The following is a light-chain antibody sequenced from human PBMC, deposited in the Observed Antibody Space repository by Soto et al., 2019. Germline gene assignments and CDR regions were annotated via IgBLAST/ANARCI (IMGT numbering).Light chain of an antibody. CDR2: LGS. CDR3: MQALQTPYT. CDR1: QSLLHSNGYNY. Sequence: DIVMTQSPLSLPVTPGEPASISCRSSQSLLHSNGYNYLDWYLQKPGQSPQLLIYLGSNRASGVPDRFSGSGSGTDFTLKISRVEAEDVAVYYWMQALQTPYTFGQGTKLEIK. V-gene: IGKV2-28*01. J-gene: IGKJ2*01.